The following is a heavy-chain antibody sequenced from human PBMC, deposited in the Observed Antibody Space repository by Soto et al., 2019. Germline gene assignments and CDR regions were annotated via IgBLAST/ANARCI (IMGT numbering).Heavy chain of an antibody. CDR1: GGSISSSSYY. V-gene: IGHV4-39*01. Sequence: QLQLQESGPGLVKPSETLSLTCTVSGGSISSSSYYWGWIRQPPGKGLEWIGSIYYSGSTYYHSSLKVAVTIPADTSTHQFSLKLSSCTAADTAVYYCASPKLAFYNWFDPWGQGTLVTVSS. D-gene: IGHD3-3*02. CDR3: ASPKLAFYNWFDP. J-gene: IGHJ5*02. CDR2: IYYSGST.